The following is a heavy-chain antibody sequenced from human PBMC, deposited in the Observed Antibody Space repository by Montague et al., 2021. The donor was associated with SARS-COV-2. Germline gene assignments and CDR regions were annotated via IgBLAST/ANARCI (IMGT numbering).Heavy chain of an antibody. CDR1: GGSISSGGYY. D-gene: IGHD4-23*01. Sequence: TLSLTCTVSGGSISSGGYYWSWIRQPPGKGLEWIGYIYYSGSTYYNPSLKSRVTISVDTSKNQFSLKLSSVTAADTAVYYCASYYGGNLGYYYYYLDVWGQGTTVTVSS. CDR2: IYYSGST. V-gene: IGHV4-31*03. J-gene: IGHJ6*03. CDR3: ASYYGGNLGYYYYYLDV.